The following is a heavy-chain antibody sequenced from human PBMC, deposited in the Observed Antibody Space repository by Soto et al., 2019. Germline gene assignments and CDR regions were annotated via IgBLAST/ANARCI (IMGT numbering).Heavy chain of an antibody. CDR3: AAGSSGWYPGSFDY. J-gene: IGHJ4*02. V-gene: IGHV1-58*01. D-gene: IGHD6-19*01. CDR2: IVVGSGNT. CDR1: GCTFTSSA. Sequence: GASVKVSCKASGCTFTSSAVQWVRQARGQRLEWIGWIVVGSGNTNYAQKFQERVTITRDMSTSTAYMELSSLRSEDTAVYYCAAGSSGWYPGSFDYWGQGTLVTVSS.